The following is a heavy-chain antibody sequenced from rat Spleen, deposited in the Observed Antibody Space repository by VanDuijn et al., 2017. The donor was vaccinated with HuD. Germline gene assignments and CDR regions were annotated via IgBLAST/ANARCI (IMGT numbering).Heavy chain of an antibody. Sequence: EVQLVESGGGLVQPGRSLKLSCAASGFTFSNYGMAWVRQAPTKGLEWVATISYDGSSTYYRDSVKGRFTISRDNAKNSLYLQMDSLRSEDTATYYCTRENYYSAEYWGQGVMVTVSS. V-gene: IGHV5-29*01. J-gene: IGHJ2*01. CDR1: GFTFSNYG. CDR3: TRENYYSAEY. CDR2: ISYDGSST. D-gene: IGHD1-1*01.